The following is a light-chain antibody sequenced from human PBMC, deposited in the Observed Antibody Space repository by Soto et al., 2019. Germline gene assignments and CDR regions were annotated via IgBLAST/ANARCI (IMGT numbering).Light chain of an antibody. CDR2: DVS. CDR3: QQYNNWPPKK. V-gene: IGKV3-15*01. CDR1: QSVSSN. Sequence: EIVMTQSPATLSVSPGERATLSCRASQSVSSNLAWYQQKPGQAPRLLIYDVSVRATGIPARFSGSGSGTEFTLTISSLQSEDFAVYYCQQYNNWPPKKFGQATKADIK. J-gene: IGKJ1*01.